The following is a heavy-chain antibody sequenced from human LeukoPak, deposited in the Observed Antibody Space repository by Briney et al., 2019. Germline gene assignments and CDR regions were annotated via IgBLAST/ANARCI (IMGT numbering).Heavy chain of an antibody. V-gene: IGHV3-11*01. CDR2: ISSSGDTI. D-gene: IGHD2-2*01. CDR3: ARITRDAFDI. J-gene: IGHJ3*02. Sequence: GGSLRLSCAASGFTFSDYYMSWIRQAPGKGLEGVSYISSSGDTIYYADSVKGRFTVSRDNSKNTLYLQMNSLRAEDTAVYYCARITRDAFDIWGQGTMVTVSS. CDR1: GFTFSDYY.